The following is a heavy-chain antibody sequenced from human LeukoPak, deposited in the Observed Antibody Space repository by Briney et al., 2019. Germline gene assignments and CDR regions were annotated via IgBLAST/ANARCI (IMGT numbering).Heavy chain of an antibody. CDR3: ARGDYGGGFDY. J-gene: IGHJ4*02. V-gene: IGHV1-18*01. Sequence: ASVKVSCKASGYTFTSYGITWVRQAPGQGLEWMGWISSYNGDTKYAQKVQGRVTVTADTSTSTAYMELRSLSLDDTAVYYCARGDYGGGFDYWGQGTLVTVSS. D-gene: IGHD4-23*01. CDR1: GYTFTSYG. CDR2: ISSYNGDT.